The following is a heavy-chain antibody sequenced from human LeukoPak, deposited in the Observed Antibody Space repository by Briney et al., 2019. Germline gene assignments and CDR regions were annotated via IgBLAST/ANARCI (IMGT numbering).Heavy chain of an antibody. CDR2: IYSGGST. Sequence: GGSLRLSCAASGFTVSSNYMSWVRQAPGKGLEWVSVIYSGGSTYYADSVKGRFTISRDNSKNTLYLQMNSLRAEDTAVYYCARVYYYDSSGSQGDYWGQGTLVTVSS. CDR3: ARVYYYDSSGSQGDY. J-gene: IGHJ4*02. V-gene: IGHV3-53*01. D-gene: IGHD3-22*01. CDR1: GFTVSSNY.